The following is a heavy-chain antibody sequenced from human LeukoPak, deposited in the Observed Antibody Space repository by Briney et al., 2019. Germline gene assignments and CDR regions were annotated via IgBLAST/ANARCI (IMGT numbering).Heavy chain of an antibody. J-gene: IGHJ4*02. CDR3: ARHGSGWHTPGSPPKYYFDY. V-gene: IGHV4-39*01. Sequence: SETLSLTCTVSGGSISSSSYYWGWIRQPPGKGLEWIGSIYYSGSTYYNPSLQSRVTISVDTSKNQFSLKLSSVTAADTAVYYCARHGSGWHTPGSPPKYYFDYWGQGTLVTVSS. CDR2: IYYSGST. CDR1: GGSISSSSYY. D-gene: IGHD6-19*01.